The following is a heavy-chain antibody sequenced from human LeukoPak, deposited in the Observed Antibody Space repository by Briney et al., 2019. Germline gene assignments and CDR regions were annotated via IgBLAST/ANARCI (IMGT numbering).Heavy chain of an antibody. V-gene: IGHV3-11*01. J-gene: IGHJ6*03. D-gene: IGHD1-1*01. CDR1: GFTFSDYY. CDR3: ARGGRVHYYYMDV. Sequence: PGGSLRLSCAASGFTFSDYYMSWIRQASGKGLEWVSYISSSGSTIYYADSVKGRFTISRDNAKNSLYLQMNSLRAEGTAVYYCARGGRVHYYYMDVWGKGTTVTVSS. CDR2: ISSSGSTI.